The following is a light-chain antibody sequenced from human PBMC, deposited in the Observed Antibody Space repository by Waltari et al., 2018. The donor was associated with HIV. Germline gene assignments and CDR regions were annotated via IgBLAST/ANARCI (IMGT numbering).Light chain of an antibody. CDR2: YDS. CDR3: QVWDSSSGVV. V-gene: IGLV3-21*04. Sequence: SYVLTQSPSVPVAPGKTARITCGGNNLGSKSVTWYQQTQGQAPVLVIYYDSDRPSGIPERFAGSNSGNTATLTISRVEAGDEADYYCQVWDSSSGVVFGGGTRLTVL. J-gene: IGLJ2*01. CDR1: NLGSKS.